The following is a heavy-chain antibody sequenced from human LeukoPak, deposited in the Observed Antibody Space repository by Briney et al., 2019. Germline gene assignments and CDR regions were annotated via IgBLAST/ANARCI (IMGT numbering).Heavy chain of an antibody. CDR3: ARLTRLSTSPDRYYLDY. CDR1: GYTFTGYY. CDR2: INPNSGST. V-gene: IGHV1-2*02. D-gene: IGHD6-6*01. Sequence: ASVKVSCKASGYTFTGYYMHWVRQAPGQGLEWMGWINPNSGSTNYAQKFQGRVTMTRDTSISTAYMELSRLRSDDTAVYYCARLTRLSTSPDRYYLDYWGQGTLVTVSS. J-gene: IGHJ4*02.